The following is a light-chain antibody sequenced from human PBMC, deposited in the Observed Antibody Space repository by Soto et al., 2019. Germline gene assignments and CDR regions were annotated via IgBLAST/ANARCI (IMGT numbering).Light chain of an antibody. Sequence: ENVLTHSPSTLSLSPGERVTLSCRASQDIRSHLAWYQQKPGQAPRLLIFDASSRATGIPDRFRGSGSGTDFTLSISRLEPEDFAVYYCQHYGYPKWTFGQGTKVDIK. CDR1: QDIRSH. J-gene: IGKJ1*01. V-gene: IGKV3-20*01. CDR2: DAS. CDR3: QHYGYPKWT.